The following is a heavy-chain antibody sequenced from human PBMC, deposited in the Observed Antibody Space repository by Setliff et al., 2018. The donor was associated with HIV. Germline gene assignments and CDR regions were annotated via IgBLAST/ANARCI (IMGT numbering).Heavy chain of an antibody. J-gene: IGHJ4*02. Sequence: KPSETLSLTCTVSGYSISSGYYWGWIRQPPGKGLEWIGSIYHSGITYYNSSLKSRVTISVDTSKNQFSLNLTSVTAADTAVYYCARQVGSQYSYWAYYFDSWGQGALVTVSS. D-gene: IGHD5-18*01. CDR3: ARQVGSQYSYWAYYFDS. CDR1: GYSISSGYY. CDR2: IYHSGIT. V-gene: IGHV4-38-2*02.